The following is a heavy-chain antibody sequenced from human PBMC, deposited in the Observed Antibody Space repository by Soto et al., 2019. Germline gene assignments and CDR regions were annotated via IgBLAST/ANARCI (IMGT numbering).Heavy chain of an antibody. V-gene: IGHV3-30*18. CDR2: ISYDGSNK. CDR1: GFTFSSYG. D-gene: IGHD5-18*01. Sequence: QVQLVESGGGVVQPGRSLRLSCAASGFTFSSYGMHRVRQAPGKGLEWVAVISYDGSNKYYADSVKGRFTISRDNSKNTLYLQMNSLRAEDTAVYYCAKSGYSYGFDYWGQGTLVTVSS. J-gene: IGHJ4*02. CDR3: AKSGYSYGFDY.